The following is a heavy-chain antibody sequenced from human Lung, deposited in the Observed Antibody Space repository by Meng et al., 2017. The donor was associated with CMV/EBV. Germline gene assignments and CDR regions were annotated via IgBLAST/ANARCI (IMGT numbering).Heavy chain of an antibody. CDR2: ISWDGGSS. CDR1: GFTFDDYS. V-gene: IGHV3-43*01. Sequence: GGSLRLXXAALGFTFDDYSMHWVRQAPGKGLEWVSLISWDGGSSYYADSVKGRFTISRDNSKNSLYLQMNSPRTEDTALYYCAKEGRYCSSNSCLYYFDYWGQGXLVTVSS. CDR3: AKEGRYCSSNSCLYYFDY. D-gene: IGHD2-2*01. J-gene: IGHJ4*02.